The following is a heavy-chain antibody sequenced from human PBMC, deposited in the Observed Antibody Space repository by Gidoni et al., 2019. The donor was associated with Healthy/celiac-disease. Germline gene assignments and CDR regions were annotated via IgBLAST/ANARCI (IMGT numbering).Heavy chain of an antibody. Sequence: QITLKASGPTLVKPTQTLTLTCTFSGFSLTTSGVGVGWIRQPPGKALEWLALIHWDDDKRYSPSLKSRLTITKDTSKNQVVLTMTNVDPVDTATYYCAHLIAALYYFDYWGQGTLVTVSS. CDR1: GFSLTTSGVG. CDR3: AHLIAALYYFDY. D-gene: IGHD6-6*01. CDR2: IHWDDDK. V-gene: IGHV2-5*02. J-gene: IGHJ4*02.